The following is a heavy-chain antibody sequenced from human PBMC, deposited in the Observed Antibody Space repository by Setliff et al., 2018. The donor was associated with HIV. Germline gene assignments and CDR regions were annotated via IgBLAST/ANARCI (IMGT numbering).Heavy chain of an antibody. CDR2: INHSGNT. Sequence: PSETLSLTCAFNGGSFRGYYWMWIRQSPGEGLEWIGEINHSGNTNYNPSLKSRVTMSGDTSKNQFSLNLTSVTAADTAVYFCARGLGRGSGTYYNPPGYWGPGTLVTVSS. J-gene: IGHJ4*02. D-gene: IGHD3-10*01. V-gene: IGHV4-34*01. CDR1: GGSFRGYY. CDR3: ARGLGRGSGTYYNPPGY.